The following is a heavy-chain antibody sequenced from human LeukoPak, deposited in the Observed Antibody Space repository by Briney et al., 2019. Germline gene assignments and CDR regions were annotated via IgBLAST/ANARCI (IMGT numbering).Heavy chain of an antibody. CDR3: ARWNNDWEFDY. V-gene: IGHV3-7*05. D-gene: IGHD1/OR15-1a*01. J-gene: IGHJ4*02. Sequence: GGSLRLSCAASGFTFSSSWMTWVRPAPGKGLEWVAHIKEDGNQEYYVDSVKGRFTISRDNAINLLYLQITSLRAEDTAVYYCARWNNDWEFDYWGQGTLVSVSS. CDR2: IKEDGNQE. CDR1: GFTFSSSW.